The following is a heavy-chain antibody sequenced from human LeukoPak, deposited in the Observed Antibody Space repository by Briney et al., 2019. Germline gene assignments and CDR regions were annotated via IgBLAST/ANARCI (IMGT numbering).Heavy chain of an antibody. Sequence: SETLSLTCTVSGGSISSSSYYWGWIRQPPGEGLEWIGSIYYSGSTYYNPSLKSRVTISVDTSKNQFSLKLSSVTAADTAVYYCARRSSCSGGSCYPFDYWGQGTLVTVSS. J-gene: IGHJ4*02. CDR3: ARRSSCSGGSCYPFDY. V-gene: IGHV4-39*01. CDR1: GGSISSSSYY. D-gene: IGHD2-15*01. CDR2: IYYSGST.